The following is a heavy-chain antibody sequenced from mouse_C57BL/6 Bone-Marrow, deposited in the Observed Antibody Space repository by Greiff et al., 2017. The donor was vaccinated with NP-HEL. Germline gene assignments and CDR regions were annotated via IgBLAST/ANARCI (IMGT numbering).Heavy chain of an antibody. J-gene: IGHJ1*03. CDR3: ARSVYYDYDGDWYFDV. V-gene: IGHV14-3*01. CDR1: GFNINNTY. CDR2: IDPANGNP. Sequence: VQLQQSVAELVRPGASVKLSCTASGFNINNTYMHWVKQRPEQGLEWIGRIDPANGNPKYAPKFQGKATITADPSSNTAYLQLSSLTAEDTAIYYCARSVYYDYDGDWYFDVWGTGTTVTVSS. D-gene: IGHD2-4*01.